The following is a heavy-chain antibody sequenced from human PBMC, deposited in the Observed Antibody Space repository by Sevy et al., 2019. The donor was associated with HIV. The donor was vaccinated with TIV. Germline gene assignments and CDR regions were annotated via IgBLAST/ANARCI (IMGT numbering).Heavy chain of an antibody. CDR2: ISGSGGST. V-gene: IGHV3-23*01. CDR3: AKKAVTTTTAGYYFDS. J-gene: IGHJ4*02. D-gene: IGHD4-4*01. CDR1: GFTFSSYA. Sequence: GGSLRLSCAASGFTFSSYAMSWVRQAPGKGLEWVSAISGSGGSTYYADSVKGRFTISRDNSKNTLYLQMNSLRAEDTAVYSCAKKAVTTTTAGYYFDSWGQETLVTVSS.